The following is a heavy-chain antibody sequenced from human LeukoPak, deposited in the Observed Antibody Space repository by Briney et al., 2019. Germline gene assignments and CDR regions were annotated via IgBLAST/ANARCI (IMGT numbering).Heavy chain of an antibody. J-gene: IGHJ5*02. CDR2: IYYSSST. Sequence: SETLSLTCTVAGGSISSGGYSWSWIRQHPGKGLEWFGYIYYSSSTYYNPSLKGRVTISVDTSKNQFSLKLSSVTAADTAVYYCARLNSSGYYYGWFDPWGQGTLVTVSS. D-gene: IGHD3-22*01. V-gene: IGHV4-31*03. CDR3: ARLNSSGYYYGWFDP. CDR1: GGSISSGGYS.